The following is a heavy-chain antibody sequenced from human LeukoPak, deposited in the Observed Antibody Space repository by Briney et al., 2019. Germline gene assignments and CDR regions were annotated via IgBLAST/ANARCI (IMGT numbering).Heavy chain of an antibody. CDR2: INPSGGST. CDR3: ARLTRITMIVVARFGYYFDY. Sequence: ASVKVSCKASGYTFTSYYMHWVRQAPGQGLEWMGIINPSGGSTSYAQKFQGRVTMTRDMSTSTVYMELSSLRSEDTAVYYCARLTRITMIVVARFGYYFDYWGQGTLVTAS. V-gene: IGHV1-46*01. D-gene: IGHD3-22*01. CDR1: GYTFTSYY. J-gene: IGHJ4*02.